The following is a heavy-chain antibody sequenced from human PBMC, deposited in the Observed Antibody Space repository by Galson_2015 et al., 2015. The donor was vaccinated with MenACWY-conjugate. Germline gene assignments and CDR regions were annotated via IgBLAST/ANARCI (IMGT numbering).Heavy chain of an antibody. CDR1: GYTFSNYG. CDR3: ARSLWTSSVPHDAFDI. D-gene: IGHD1-1*01. V-gene: IGHV1-18*04. Sequence: SVKVSCKASGYTFSNYGITWVRQAPGQGLEWMGWISAYNGNRHSTQKFQDRLTMTTDTSTSTAYMELTSLRSDDTAVYYCARSLWTSSVPHDAFDIWGQGTMVTVSS. J-gene: IGHJ3*02. CDR2: ISAYNGNR.